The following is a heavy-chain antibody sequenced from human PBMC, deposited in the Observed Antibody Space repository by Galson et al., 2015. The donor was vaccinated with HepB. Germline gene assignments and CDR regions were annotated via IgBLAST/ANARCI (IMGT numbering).Heavy chain of an antibody. CDR3: AKPPWTVFGVVARNSYYFDH. J-gene: IGHJ4*02. D-gene: IGHD3-3*01. Sequence: SLRLSCAASGFTFSSYAMNWVRQAPGKGLEWVSTVSASGGGAHYADSVKGRFAVSRDNSKNTLYLQMNSLRAEDTAVYYSAKPPWTVFGVVARNSYYFDHWGRGTLVTVSS. V-gene: IGHV3-23*01. CDR2: VSASGGGA. CDR1: GFTFSSYA.